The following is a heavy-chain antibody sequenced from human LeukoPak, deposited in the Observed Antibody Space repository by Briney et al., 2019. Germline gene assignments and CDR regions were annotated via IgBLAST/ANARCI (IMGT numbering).Heavy chain of an antibody. D-gene: IGHD2-15*01. V-gene: IGHV3-21*01. J-gene: IGHJ3*01. CDR3: ARDWGYCSGGSCYH. CDR2: ISSSSSYI. CDR1: ALTFSSYS. Sequence: GGSLRLSCAASALTFSSYSMNCVRHPQGKGLEWVSSISSSSSYIYYANSVKGRFTISRDNTKNSLYLQMNSLRAEDTAVYYCARDWGYCSGGSCYHWGQGTMVTVSS.